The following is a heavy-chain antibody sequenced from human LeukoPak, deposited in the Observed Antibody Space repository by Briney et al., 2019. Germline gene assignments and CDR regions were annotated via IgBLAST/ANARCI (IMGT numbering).Heavy chain of an antibody. CDR3: ARAQGVYFDTLYYFDY. Sequence: PGGSLRLSCAASGFTFSSYEMNWVRQAPGKGLEWVANIKQDGSEKYYVDSVKGRFTISRDNAKNSLYLQMNSLRAEDTAVYYCARAQGVYFDTLYYFDYWGQGTLVTVSS. V-gene: IGHV3-7*01. D-gene: IGHD3-9*01. J-gene: IGHJ4*02. CDR1: GFTFSSYE. CDR2: IKQDGSEK.